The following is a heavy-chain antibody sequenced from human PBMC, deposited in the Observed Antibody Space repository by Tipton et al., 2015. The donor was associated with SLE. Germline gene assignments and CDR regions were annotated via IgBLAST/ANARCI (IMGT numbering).Heavy chain of an antibody. CDR3: ARVGYGSAPGHFQH. CDR2: IKQDGSEK. CDR1: GFTFSSYW. V-gene: IGHV3-7*05. J-gene: IGHJ1*01. Sequence: SLRLSCAASGFTFSSYWMSWVRQAPGKGLEWVANIKQDGSEKYYVDSVKGRLTISRDNAKNSLYLQMNSLRAEDTAVYYCARVGYGSAPGHFQHWGQGTLVTVSS. D-gene: IGHD3-10*01.